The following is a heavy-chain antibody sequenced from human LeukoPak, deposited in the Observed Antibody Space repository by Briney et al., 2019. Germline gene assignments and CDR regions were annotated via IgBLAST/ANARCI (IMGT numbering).Heavy chain of an antibody. D-gene: IGHD5-12*01. V-gene: IGHV3-23*01. CDR1: GFTFSNYA. Sequence: PGGSLRLSCAASGFTFSNYAMSWVRQTPGKGLEWVSSLSGGADRTYYADSVKGRLTISRDNSKNTLYLQMNSLRAEDAAVYYCAKDRLQVETAQFVDWGQGTLVTVSS. J-gene: IGHJ4*02. CDR3: AKDRLQVETAQFVD. CDR2: LSGGADRT.